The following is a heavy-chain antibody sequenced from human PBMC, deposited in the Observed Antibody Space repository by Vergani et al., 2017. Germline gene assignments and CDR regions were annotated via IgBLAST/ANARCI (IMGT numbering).Heavy chain of an antibody. D-gene: IGHD3-10*01. V-gene: IGHV3-30*02. CDR3: ARSPLGAYYYGSGSYYKYPYNWFDP. J-gene: IGHJ5*02. CDR1: GFTFSSYG. CDR2: IRYDGSNK. Sequence: VQLLESGGGLVQPGGSLRLSCAASGFTFSSYGMHWVRQAPGKGLEWVAFIRYDGSNKYYADSVKGRFTISRDNSKNTLYLQMNSLRAEDTAVYYCARSPLGAYYYGSGSYYKYPYNWFDPWGQGTLVTVSS.